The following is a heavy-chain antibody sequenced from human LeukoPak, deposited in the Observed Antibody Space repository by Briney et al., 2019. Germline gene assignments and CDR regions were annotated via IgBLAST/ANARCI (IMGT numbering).Heavy chain of an antibody. D-gene: IGHD3-22*01. V-gene: IGHV3-9*01. CDR1: GFTFDDHA. CDR3: AKVYYDSSGPISGGYFDY. CDR2: ISWNSGSI. Sequence: GGSLRLSCAASGFTFDDHAMHWVRQAPGKGLEWVSGISWNSGSIGYADSVKGRFTISRDNAKNSLYLQMNSLRAEDTALYYCAKVYYDSSGPISGGYFDYWGQGTLVTVSS. J-gene: IGHJ4*02.